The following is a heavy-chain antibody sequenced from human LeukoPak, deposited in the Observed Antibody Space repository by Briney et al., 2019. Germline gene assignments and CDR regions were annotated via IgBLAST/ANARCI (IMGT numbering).Heavy chain of an antibody. CDR1: GGSISSSSYY. D-gene: IGHD2-21*02. J-gene: IGHJ4*02. CDR3: ARGEVKCGGDCLWYFDY. CDR2: IYYSGST. Sequence: SETLSLTCTVSGGSISSSSYYWGWIRQPPGKGLEWIGSIYYSGSTYYNPSLKSRVTISVDTSKNQFSLRLSSVTAADTAVYYCARGEVKCGGDCLWYFDYWGQGTLVTVSS. V-gene: IGHV4-39*07.